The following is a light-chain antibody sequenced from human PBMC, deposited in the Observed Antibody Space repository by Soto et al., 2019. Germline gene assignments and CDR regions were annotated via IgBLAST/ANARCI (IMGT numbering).Light chain of an antibody. V-gene: IGKV1-5*01. CDR3: EQYNSYPCT. CDR2: DAS. J-gene: IGKJ1*01. CDR1: QRIVVW. Sequence: DIQMTQSPSTLSASVGDRVNITCRASQRIVVWLAWYQQKVGKAPKLLIYDASNLESRVPSRFSGSGSGTEFTLTISSLQPDDFATYYCEQYNSYPCTCGQGTKVEIK.